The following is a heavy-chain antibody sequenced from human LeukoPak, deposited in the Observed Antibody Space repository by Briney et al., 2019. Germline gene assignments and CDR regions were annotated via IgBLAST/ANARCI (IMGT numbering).Heavy chain of an antibody. CDR1: GFTLSSYA. J-gene: IGHJ4*02. CDR3: ARFGLHCTNGVCYRNFDY. Sequence: PGGSLRLSCAASGFTLSSYAMSWVRQAPGKGLEWGSAISGSGGSTYRADSVKGRFTISRDNSKNTLYLQMNSLRAEDTAVYYCARFGLHCTNGVCYRNFDYWGQGTLVTVSS. V-gene: IGHV3-23*01. CDR2: ISGSGGST. D-gene: IGHD2-8*01.